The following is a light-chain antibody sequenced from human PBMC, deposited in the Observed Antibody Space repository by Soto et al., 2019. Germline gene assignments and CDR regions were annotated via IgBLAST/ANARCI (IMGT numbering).Light chain of an antibody. J-gene: IGKJ4*01. CDR3: QKYNTAPPLT. CDR1: QGIRNN. Sequence: IPMTQSPSSLSASVGDRVTITCRASQGIRNNLAWYQQKPGKVPKVLIYAASTLQSGVPSRFSGSGSGTDFTLTISSLQPEDVATYYCQKYNTAPPLTFGGGTKVEIK. CDR2: AAS. V-gene: IGKV1-27*01.